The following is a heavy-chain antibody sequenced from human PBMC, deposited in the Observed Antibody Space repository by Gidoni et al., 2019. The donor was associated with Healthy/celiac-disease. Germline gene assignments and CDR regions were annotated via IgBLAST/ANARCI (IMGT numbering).Heavy chain of an antibody. D-gene: IGHD4-17*01. CDR3: AREWGVYGDYYYFDY. CDR1: VGSFRGYY. CDR2: INHSGST. J-gene: IGHJ4*02. Sequence: QVQLQQWGAGLLKPSETLSLTCAVYVGSFRGYYWSWIRQPPGKGLEWIGEINHSGSTNYNPSLKSRVTISVDTSKNQFSLKLSSVTAADTAVYYCAREWGVYGDYYYFDYWGQGTLVTVSS. V-gene: IGHV4-34*01.